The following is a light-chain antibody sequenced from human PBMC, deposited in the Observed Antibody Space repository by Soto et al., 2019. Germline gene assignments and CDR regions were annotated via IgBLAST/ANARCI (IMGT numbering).Light chain of an antibody. Sequence: EIVLTQSPATLSVSPGERATLSCRASQSVSGDLAWYHHKPGQAPRLLIYDASTRALDTPARFAGSGSGTEFTLTISSLKSEEFAVYFCQQYNYWPITFGQGTRLEIK. CDR2: DAS. CDR3: QQYNYWPIT. CDR1: QSVSGD. J-gene: IGKJ5*01. V-gene: IGKV3-15*01.